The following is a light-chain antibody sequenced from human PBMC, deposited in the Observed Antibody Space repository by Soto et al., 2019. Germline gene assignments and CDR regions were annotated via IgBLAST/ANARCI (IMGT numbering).Light chain of an antibody. CDR1: NIGSKT. Sequence: YAGTQPPSVSVAPGQTARITCGGTNIGSKTGHWYQQKPGQAPVLVVYDDSDRPSGIPERFSGSNSGNTATLTISRVEAGDEADYFCQVWDSSSDHLYVFGTGTKVTVL. CDR2: DDS. J-gene: IGLJ1*01. V-gene: IGLV3-21*02. CDR3: QVWDSSSDHLYV.